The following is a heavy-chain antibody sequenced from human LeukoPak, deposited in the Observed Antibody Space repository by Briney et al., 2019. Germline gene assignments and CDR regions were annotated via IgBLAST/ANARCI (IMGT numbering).Heavy chain of an antibody. CDR3: TREPVP. V-gene: IGHV4-4*07. Sequence: SETLSLTCTVSGGSISNYYWSWIRQPAGKGLEWIGRIYAGGTASYNPSLKSRVTMSADMSKNQLSLKLTSVTAADTAVYYCTREPVPWGQGTLVTVSS. CDR2: IYAGGTA. D-gene: IGHD6-19*01. J-gene: IGHJ4*02. CDR1: GGSISNYY.